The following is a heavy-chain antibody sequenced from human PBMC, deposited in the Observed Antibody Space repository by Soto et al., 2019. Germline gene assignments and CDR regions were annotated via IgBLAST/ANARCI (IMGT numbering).Heavy chain of an antibody. V-gene: IGHV3-48*03. Sequence: WGALLVSCAASILGFSTSEMNWVRQAPGKGLEWISYISKSSVTTHYADSVKGRFTISIDNAKNSLYLQMNSLRVEDTDVYYCAGESEDLTSNFDYWGQGTLVTVSS. CDR1: ILGFSTSE. CDR3: AGESEDLTSNFDY. J-gene: IGHJ4*02. CDR2: ISKSSVTT.